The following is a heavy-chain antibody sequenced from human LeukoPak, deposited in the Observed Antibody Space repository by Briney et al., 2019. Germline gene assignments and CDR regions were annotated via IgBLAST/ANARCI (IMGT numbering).Heavy chain of an antibody. D-gene: IGHD1-26*01. J-gene: IGHJ4*02. CDR3: ARGVLLFDY. V-gene: IGHV3-30*03. CDR2: ISYDGSNK. CDR1: GFTFSSYW. Sequence: GGSLRLSCAASGFTFSSYWMSWVRQAPGKGLEWVAVISYDGSNKYYADSVKGRFTISRDNSKNTLYLQMNSLRAEDTAVYYCARGVLLFDYWGQGTLVTVSS.